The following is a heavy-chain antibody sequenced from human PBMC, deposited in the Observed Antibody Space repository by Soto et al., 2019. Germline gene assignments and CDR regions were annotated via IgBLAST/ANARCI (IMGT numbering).Heavy chain of an antibody. Sequence: SFSGYYWSWIRQPPGKGLEWIGEINHSGSTNYNPSLKSRVTISVDTSKNQFSLKLSSVTAADTAVYYCARGPYYYGSGSYGSSYYYYYGMDVWGQGTTVTVSS. V-gene: IGHV4-34*01. J-gene: IGHJ6*02. CDR1: SFSGYY. CDR2: INHSGST. CDR3: ARGPYYYGSGSYGSSYYYYYGMDV. D-gene: IGHD3-10*01.